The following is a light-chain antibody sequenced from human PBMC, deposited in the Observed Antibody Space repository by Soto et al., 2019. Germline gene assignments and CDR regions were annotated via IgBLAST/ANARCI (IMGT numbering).Light chain of an antibody. CDR1: QSVLYSSNNKNY. CDR3: QQLNSYPAIT. CDR2: WAS. Sequence: DIVMTQSPDFLAVSLGERATINCKSSQSVLYSSNNKNYLAWYQQKPGQPPKLLIYWASTRESGVPDRFSGSGSGTDFTLTISSLQAEDVAVYYCQQLNSYPAITFGQGTRLEIK. V-gene: IGKV4-1*01. J-gene: IGKJ5*01.